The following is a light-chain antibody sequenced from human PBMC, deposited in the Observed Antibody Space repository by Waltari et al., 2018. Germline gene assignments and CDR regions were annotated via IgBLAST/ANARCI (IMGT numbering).Light chain of an antibody. CDR2: GNT. Sequence: QSVLTQPPSMSGAPGQKVTIPCTGGSSNFGAGYVVHWYQQFPGTAPKLLIFGNTNRPAGVPGRFSGSRSGTSASLAIAGLQSEDEAVYYCQSFDSSLSASVFGGGTKLTVL. CDR3: QSFDSSLSASV. J-gene: IGLJ3*02. V-gene: IGLV1-40*01. CDR1: SSNFGAGYV.